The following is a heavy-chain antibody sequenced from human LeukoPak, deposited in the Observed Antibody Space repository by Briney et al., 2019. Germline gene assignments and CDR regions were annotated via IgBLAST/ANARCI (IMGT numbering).Heavy chain of an antibody. CDR2: ISSSGSTI. J-gene: IGHJ6*03. Sequence: GGSLRLSCAASGLTFSDYYMNWIRQAPGKGLEWVSYISSSGSTIYYADSVKGRFTISRDNAKNSLYLQMNSLRAEDTAVYYCARVWYPDYYQMEVWGKGTTVNVSS. D-gene: IGHD3-10*01. CDR3: ARVWYPDYYQMEV. V-gene: IGHV3-11*04. CDR1: GLTFSDYY.